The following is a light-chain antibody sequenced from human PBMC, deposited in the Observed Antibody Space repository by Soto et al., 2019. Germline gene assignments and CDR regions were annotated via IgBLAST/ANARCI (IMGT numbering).Light chain of an antibody. CDR3: QQRSNWPQVT. V-gene: IGKV3-11*01. CDR2: DAS. Sequence: EIVLTQSPATLSLSPGERATLSCMASQSVSSYLAWYQHKPGQAPRLLIYDASNRATGIPARFSGSGSGTDFTLTISSLEPEDFAVYYCQQRSNWPQVTFGQGTRLEMK. CDR1: QSVSSY. J-gene: IGKJ5*01.